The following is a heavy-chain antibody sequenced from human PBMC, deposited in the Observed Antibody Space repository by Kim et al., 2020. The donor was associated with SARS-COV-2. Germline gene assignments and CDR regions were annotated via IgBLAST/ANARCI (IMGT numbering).Heavy chain of an antibody. J-gene: IGHJ4*02. V-gene: IGHV3-23*01. Sequence: GGSLRLSCAASGFTFRSFTLNWVRQAPGKGLEWVSNISDGATYTHYASSVEGRFSISRDDSKHTVYLHMNSLRLEDTALYFCTTRLAHHFDWGGQGILVT. CDR2: ISDGATYT. CDR1: GFTFRSFT. CDR3: TTRLAHHFDW. D-gene: IGHD6-19*01.